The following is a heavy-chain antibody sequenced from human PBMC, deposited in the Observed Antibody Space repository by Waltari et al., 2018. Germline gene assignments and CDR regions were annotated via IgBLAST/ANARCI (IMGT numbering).Heavy chain of an antibody. CDR3: ARVTVVEYNWFDP. CDR2: INPNSGGT. V-gene: IGHV1-2*06. CDR1: GSTFTSYY. J-gene: IGHJ5*02. Sequence: QVQLVQSGAEVKKPGASVKVSCKASGSTFTSYYMHWVRRAPGQGLEWMGRINPNSGGTNYAQKFQGRVTMTRDTSISTAYMELSRLRSDDTAVYYCARVTVVEYNWFDPWGQGTLVTVSS. D-gene: IGHD2-21*01.